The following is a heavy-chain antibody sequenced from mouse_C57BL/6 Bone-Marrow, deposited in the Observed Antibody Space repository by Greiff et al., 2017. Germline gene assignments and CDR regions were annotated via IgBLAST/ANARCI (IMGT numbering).Heavy chain of an antibody. Sequence: QVQLQQPGAELVKPGASVKLSCKASGYTFTSYWMQWVKQRPGQGLEWIGEIDPSDSYTNYNQQFKGKATLTVDTSSSTAYMQLSSLTSEDSAVYYCAREGITYAMDYWGQGTSVTVSS. CDR3: AREGITYAMDY. V-gene: IGHV1-50*01. CDR2: IDPSDSYT. CDR1: GYTFTSYW. J-gene: IGHJ4*01.